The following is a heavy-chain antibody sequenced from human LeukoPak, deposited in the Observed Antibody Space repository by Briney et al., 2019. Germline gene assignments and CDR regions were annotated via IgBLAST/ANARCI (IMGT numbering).Heavy chain of an antibody. Sequence: ASVKVSCKASGYTFTSNYIHWVRQAPGQGLEWMGMIYPRDGSTSYAQKFQGRVTVTRDTSTSTVHMELSGLRAEDTAVYHCAREFSSSSYYFDYWGQGTLVTVSS. V-gene: IGHV1-46*01. D-gene: IGHD6-6*01. CDR1: GYTFTSNY. J-gene: IGHJ4*02. CDR3: AREFSSSSYYFDY. CDR2: IYPRDGST.